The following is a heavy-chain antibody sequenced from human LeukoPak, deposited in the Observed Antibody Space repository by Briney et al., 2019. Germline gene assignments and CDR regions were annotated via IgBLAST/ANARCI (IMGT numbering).Heavy chain of an antibody. CDR3: ARHRGEYCSSASCYPADFDY. CDR1: GGSISVPNW. CDR2: IYHSEST. V-gene: IGHV4-4*02. J-gene: IGHJ4*02. Sequence: SETLSLTCAVSGGSISVPNWWSWVRQPPGKGLEWIGEIYHSESTNYNPSLKSRVTISIDKSRNQFSLKLSSVTAADTAVYYCARHRGEYCSSASCYPADFDYWGQGTLVIVSS. D-gene: IGHD2-2*01.